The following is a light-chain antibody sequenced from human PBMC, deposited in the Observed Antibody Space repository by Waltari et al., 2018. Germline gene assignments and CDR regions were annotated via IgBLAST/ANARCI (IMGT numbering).Light chain of an antibody. CDR1: QSVSAN. CDR2: DAS. V-gene: IGKV3-15*01. J-gene: IGKJ5*01. CDR3: QQYNRWPPIT. Sequence: EIVMTQSPATLSVSPGETATPSCRASQSVSANVAWYPKKPGQAPRLLIYDASTRATPIPAKFRRSGSGTEFTLTISSLQSEDFAVYYCQQYNRWPPITFGHGTRLEIK.